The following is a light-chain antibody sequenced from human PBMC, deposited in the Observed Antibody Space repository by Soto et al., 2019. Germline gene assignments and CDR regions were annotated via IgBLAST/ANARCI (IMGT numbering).Light chain of an antibody. CDR2: YVI. CDR1: SSYVGGYNY. Sequence: QSVLTQPASVSGSPGQSITISCTGTSSYVGGYNYVSWYQQHPGKAPKLMIYYVINRPSGVSNRFSGSKSGNTASLTISGLQAEDEADYYCSSYTSSTTFVFGTGTKVTVL. J-gene: IGLJ1*01. V-gene: IGLV2-14*01. CDR3: SSYTSSTTFV.